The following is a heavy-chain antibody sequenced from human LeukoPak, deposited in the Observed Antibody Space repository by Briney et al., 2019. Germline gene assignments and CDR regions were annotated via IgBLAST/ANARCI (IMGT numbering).Heavy chain of an antibody. V-gene: IGHV4-4*07. D-gene: IGHD3-10*01. J-gene: IGHJ5*02. CDR3: AREGLGSPNWFDP. Sequence: SETLSLTCTVSGDSISSYYWSWIRQPAGKGLEWIGRIYISGSSNYNPSLKSRITMSVNTSKNQFSLKLSSVTAADTAVYYCAREGLGSPNWFDPWGQGTLVTVSS. CDR1: GDSISSYY. CDR2: IYISGSS.